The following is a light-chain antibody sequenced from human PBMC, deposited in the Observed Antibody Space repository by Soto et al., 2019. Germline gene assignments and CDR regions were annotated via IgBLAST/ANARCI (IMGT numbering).Light chain of an antibody. CDR3: SSSTRSSTLAGV. CDR2: DVS. CDR1: SSDVGGYNY. Sequence: QSALTQPASVSGSPGQSITISCTGTSSDVGGYNYVSWYQQHPGKAPKLMIYDVSNRPSGVSNRFSGSKSGNTASLTISGLQAEDEADYYCSSSTRSSTLAGVFGGGTKLTVL. J-gene: IGLJ2*01. V-gene: IGLV2-14*01.